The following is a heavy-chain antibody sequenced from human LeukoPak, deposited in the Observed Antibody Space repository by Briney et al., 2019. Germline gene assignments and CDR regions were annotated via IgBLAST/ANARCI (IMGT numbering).Heavy chain of an antibody. V-gene: IGHV3-48*03. D-gene: IGHD2-21*02. CDR2: ISSSGSTI. J-gene: IGHJ4*02. Sequence: QAGGSLRLSCAASGFTFSSYEMNWVRQAPGKGLEWVSYISSSGSTIYYADSVKGRFTISRDNAKNSLYLQMNSLRAEDTAVYYCARVVAVTSYYFDYWGQGTLVTVSS. CDR3: ARVVAVTSYYFDY. CDR1: GFTFSSYE.